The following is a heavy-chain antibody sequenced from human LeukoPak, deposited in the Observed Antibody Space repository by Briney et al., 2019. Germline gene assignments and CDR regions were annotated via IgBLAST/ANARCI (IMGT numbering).Heavy chain of an antibody. V-gene: IGHV3-23*01. Sequence: GVSLRLSCAASGFTFTTYAMSWVRQAPGKGLEWVSAITDSGTNTFYANSVKGRFTISRDNSKSTLYLQVNSLRAEDTAVYFCAREVVRDSHVFGYWGQGTLVTVSS. CDR2: ITDSGTNT. CDR1: GFTFTTYA. D-gene: IGHD5-18*01. J-gene: IGHJ4*02. CDR3: AREVVRDSHVFGY.